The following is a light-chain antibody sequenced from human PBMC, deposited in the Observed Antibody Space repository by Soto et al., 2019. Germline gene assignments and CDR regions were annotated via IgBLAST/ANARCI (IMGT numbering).Light chain of an antibody. V-gene: IGKV1-39*01. CDR2: AAS. J-gene: IGKJ2*01. Sequence: DIQMTQSPSSLSASVGDRVTITCRPSQTISNYLNWYQQKPGKAPKFLIYAASTLQNGVPSMFSGRTSGADFTLTINGLQPEDFATYYCQQSYSFPYTFGQGTNLEI. CDR1: QTISNY. CDR3: QQSYSFPYT.